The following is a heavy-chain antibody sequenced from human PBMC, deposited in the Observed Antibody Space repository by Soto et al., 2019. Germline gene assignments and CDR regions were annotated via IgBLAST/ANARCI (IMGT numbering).Heavy chain of an antibody. Sequence: SETLSLTCTVSGGSISSYYWSWIRQPPGKGLEWIAYIYYSGSTNYNPSLKSRVTISVDTSKNQFSLKLSSVTAADTAVHYCARWASGSRYFDYWGQGILVTVSS. CDR2: IYYSGST. CDR1: GGSISSYY. D-gene: IGHD1-26*01. CDR3: ARWASGSRYFDY. V-gene: IGHV4-59*01. J-gene: IGHJ4*02.